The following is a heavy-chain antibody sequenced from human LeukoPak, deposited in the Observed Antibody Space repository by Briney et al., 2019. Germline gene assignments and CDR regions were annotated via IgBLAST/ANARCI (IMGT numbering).Heavy chain of an antibody. V-gene: IGHV4-39*01. CDR3: ARMHPRDTISPGY. CDR1: GGSISSSSYY. Sequence: SETLSLTCTVSGGSISSSSYYWGWMRQPPGKGLEWIGSIYYSGSTYYNPSLKSRVTISVDTSKNQFSLKLSSVTAADTAVCYCARMHPRDTISPGYWGQGTLVTVSS. J-gene: IGHJ4*02. D-gene: IGHD2-2*01. CDR2: IYYSGST.